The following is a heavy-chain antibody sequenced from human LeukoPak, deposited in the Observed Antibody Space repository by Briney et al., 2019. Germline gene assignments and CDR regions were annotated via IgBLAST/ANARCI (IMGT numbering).Heavy chain of an antibody. CDR1: GGSISSSSYY. Sequence: PSETLSLTCTVSGGSISSSSYYWGWIRQPPGKGLEWIGSIYYSGSTYYNPSLKSRVTISVDTSKNQFSLKLSSVTAADTAVYYCARKPHYYGSGSYPRGFDYWGQGTLVTVSS. J-gene: IGHJ4*02. CDR2: IYYSGST. D-gene: IGHD3-10*01. V-gene: IGHV4-39*01. CDR3: ARKPHYYGSGSYPRGFDY.